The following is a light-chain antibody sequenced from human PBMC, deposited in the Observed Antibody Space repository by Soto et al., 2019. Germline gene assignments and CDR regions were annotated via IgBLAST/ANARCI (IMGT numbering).Light chain of an antibody. CDR1: SSDVGGYDY. CDR3: SSCTGGNPSYV. V-gene: IGLV2-8*01. CDR2: EVT. J-gene: IGLJ1*01. Sequence: QSVLAQPPSASGSPGQSVTISCTGTSSDVGGYDYVSWYQQHPGKAPKLMIYEVTIRPSGVSDRFSGYKSGNTASLTVSGLQAEDVADYYCSSCTGGNPSYVFGTGTKVTVL.